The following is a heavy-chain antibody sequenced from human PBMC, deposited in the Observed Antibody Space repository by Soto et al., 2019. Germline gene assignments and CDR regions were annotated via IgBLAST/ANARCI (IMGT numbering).Heavy chain of an antibody. D-gene: IGHD3-16*01. J-gene: IGHJ5*02. CDR1: GGSISSYY. CDR3: ARRGTYNWFDP. V-gene: IGHV4-59*08. Sequence: SETLSLTCTVSGGSISSYYWSWIRQPPGKGLEWIGYIYYSGSTNYNPSLKSRVTISVDTSKNQFSLKLSSVTAADTAVYYCARRGTYNWFDPWGQGTLVTVSS. CDR2: IYYSGST.